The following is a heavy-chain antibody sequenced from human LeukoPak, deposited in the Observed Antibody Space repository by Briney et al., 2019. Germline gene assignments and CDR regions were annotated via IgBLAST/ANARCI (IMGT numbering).Heavy chain of an antibody. V-gene: IGHV3-7*03. Sequence: GGSLRLSCAASGFMFSSNWMSWVRLAPGKGLEWEANIKEDATETYYVDSVKGRFTISRDNAKNSLYLQMNSLRVEDTAVYYCAKEGRSLQTYWGQGTLVTVSS. D-gene: IGHD5-24*01. CDR2: IKEDATET. CDR1: GFMFSSNW. CDR3: AKEGRSLQTY. J-gene: IGHJ4*02.